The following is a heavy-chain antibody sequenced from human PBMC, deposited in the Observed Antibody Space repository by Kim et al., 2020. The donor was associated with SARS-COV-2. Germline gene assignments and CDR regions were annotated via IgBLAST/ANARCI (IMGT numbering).Heavy chain of an antibody. V-gene: IGHV3-23*01. CDR2: ITGGAGST. CDR1: GFTFSTYV. CDR3: AKGGINTCCPFDF. J-gene: IGHJ4*02. Sequence: GGSLRLSCAASGFTFSTYVMTWVRQAPGKGLEWVSSITGGAGSTYYVDSVNGRFTISRDNSKNTLYLQMNSLRAEDTAVYYCAKGGINTCCPFDFWGQGT. D-gene: IGHD2-2*01.